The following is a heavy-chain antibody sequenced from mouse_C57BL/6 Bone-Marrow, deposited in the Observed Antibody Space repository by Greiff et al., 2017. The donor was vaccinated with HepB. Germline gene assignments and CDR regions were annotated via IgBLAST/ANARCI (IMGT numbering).Heavy chain of an antibody. CDR1: GYTFTSYW. Sequence: VQLQQPGAELVRPGTSVKLSCKASGYTFTSYWMHWVKQRPGQGLEWIGVIDPSDSYTNYNQKFKGKATLTVDTSSSTAYMQLSSLTSDDSAVYYCARDDGYYVPWYFDVWGTGTTVTVSS. J-gene: IGHJ1*03. CDR2: IDPSDSYT. CDR3: ARDDGYYVPWYFDV. V-gene: IGHV1-59*01. D-gene: IGHD2-3*01.